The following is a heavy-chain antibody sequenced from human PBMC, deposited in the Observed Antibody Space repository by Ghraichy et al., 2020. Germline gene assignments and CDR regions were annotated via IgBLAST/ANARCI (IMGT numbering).Heavy chain of an antibody. V-gene: IGHV3-23*01. CDR3: AKGFAGSGWYAKRGDWYFDL. D-gene: IGHD6-19*01. CDR1: GFTFSSYA. CDR2: ISGSGGST. Sequence: GGSLRLSCAASGFTFSSYAMSWVRQAPGKGLEWVSAISGSGGSTYYADSVKGRFTISRDNSKNTLYLQMNSLRAEDTAVYYCAKGFAGSGWYAKRGDWYFDLWGRGTLVTVSS. J-gene: IGHJ2*01.